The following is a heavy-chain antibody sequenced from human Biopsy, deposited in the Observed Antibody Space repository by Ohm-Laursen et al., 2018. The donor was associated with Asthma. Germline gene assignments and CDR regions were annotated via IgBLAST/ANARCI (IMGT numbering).Heavy chain of an antibody. CDR3: ARDRGYCSGGTCPSWFDP. Sequence: ASVKVSCNVSGYIFTEYSMNWVRQAPGQGLEWMGRINPNSGATKYAQQFQGRVTVTRDTSISTAFMELSRLRSDDTAVYYCARDRGYCSGGTCPSWFDPWGQGTLVSVSS. CDR1: GYIFTEYS. V-gene: IGHV1-2*06. J-gene: IGHJ5*02. CDR2: INPNSGAT. D-gene: IGHD2-15*01.